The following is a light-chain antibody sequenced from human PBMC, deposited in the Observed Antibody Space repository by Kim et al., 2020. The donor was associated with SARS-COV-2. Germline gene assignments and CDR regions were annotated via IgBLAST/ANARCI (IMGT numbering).Light chain of an antibody. J-gene: IGKJ1*01. CDR1: QSVGNS. V-gene: IGKV3-11*01. Sequence: SPGESATLSCRASQSVGNSLAWYRQTPGQAPRLLIYDASNRATGIPARISGSGSGTDFTLTIRTLEPEDFAVYYCQQRSDWPEWSFGQGTKVDIK. CDR3: QQRSDWPEWS. CDR2: DAS.